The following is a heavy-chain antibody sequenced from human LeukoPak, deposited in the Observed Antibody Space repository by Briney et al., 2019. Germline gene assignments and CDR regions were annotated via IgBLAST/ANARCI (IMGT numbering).Heavy chain of an antibody. Sequence: PSETLSLTCAVYGGSFSGYYWSWIRQPPGKGLEWIGEINHSGSTNYNPSLKSRVTISVDKSKNQFSLKLSSVTAADTAVYYCARGLSIAARPYYYYYGMDVWGQGTTVTVSS. CDR2: INHSGST. V-gene: IGHV4-34*01. D-gene: IGHD6-6*01. CDR3: ARGLSIAARPYYYYYGMDV. CDR1: GGSFSGYY. J-gene: IGHJ6*02.